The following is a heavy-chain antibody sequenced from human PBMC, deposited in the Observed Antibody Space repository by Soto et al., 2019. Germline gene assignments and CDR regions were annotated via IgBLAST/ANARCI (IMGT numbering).Heavy chain of an antibody. D-gene: IGHD6-13*01. Sequence: PSETLSLTCTVSGGSISSSSYYWGWISQPPGKGLEWIGSIYYSGSTYYNPSLKSRVTISVDTSKNQFSLKLSSVTAADTAVYYCARHSGNIATDLDYWGQGTLVTVSS. J-gene: IGHJ4*02. CDR2: IYYSGST. V-gene: IGHV4-39*01. CDR3: ARHSGNIATDLDY. CDR1: GGSISSSSYY.